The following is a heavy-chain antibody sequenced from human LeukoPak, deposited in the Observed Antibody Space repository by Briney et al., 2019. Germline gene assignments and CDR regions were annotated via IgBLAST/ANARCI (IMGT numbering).Heavy chain of an antibody. CDR3: TTDQFNSFDI. V-gene: IGHV3-73*01. CDR1: GFTFSGST. D-gene: IGHD5-24*01. J-gene: IGHJ3*02. Sequence: PGGSLRLSCTASGFTFSGSTVHWVRQASGKGLEWVGRMRSKANSFVTTYTTSVQGRFTISRDDSKNTAYLQMNSLRTEGTALYYCTTDQFNSFDIWGRGTMVTVSS. CDR2: MRSKANSFVT.